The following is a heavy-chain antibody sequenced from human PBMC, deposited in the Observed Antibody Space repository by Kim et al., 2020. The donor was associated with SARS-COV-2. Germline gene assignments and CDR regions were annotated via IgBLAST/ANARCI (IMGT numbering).Heavy chain of an antibody. CDR3: AKDQSVTSNWYGSYYYQMDY. J-gene: IGHJ4*02. CDR1: GFTVSGYA. V-gene: IGHV3-23*01. Sequence: GGSLRLSCVASGFTVSGYAMSWVRQAPGKGLEWVSSISSDGDMTYYAASVKGRFTVSRDISKNTVYRQMNSLRAEEPAVYFCAKDQSVTSNWYGSYYYQMDYWGQGTQVTVSS. D-gene: IGHD3-10*01. CDR2: ISSDGDMT.